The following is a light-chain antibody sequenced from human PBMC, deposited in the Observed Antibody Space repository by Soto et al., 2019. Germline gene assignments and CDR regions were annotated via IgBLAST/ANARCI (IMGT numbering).Light chain of an antibody. CDR3: QQYGSSVFT. Sequence: ETVLTQSPGTLSLSPGETATLSCRASQSVISDYLAWYQQKPDQAPRLVIYGASGRAAGIPDRFNGSGSGTDFTLTTSRLEPEDFAMYYCQQYGSSVFTFGQGTRLEIK. CDR1: QSVISDY. J-gene: IGKJ5*01. V-gene: IGKV3-20*01. CDR2: GAS.